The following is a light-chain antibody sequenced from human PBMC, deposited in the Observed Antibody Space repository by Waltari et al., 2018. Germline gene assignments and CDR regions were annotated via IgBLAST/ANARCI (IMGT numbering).Light chain of an antibody. J-gene: IGLJ2*01. CDR3: GTWDSSLSAGV. Sequence: QSVLTQPPSVSAAPGQKVTISCSGSSSNIGKNYVSWYQQLPGTAPKLVIYDHNNRPSGIPDRFSGSKSGTSATLGITGLQTGDEADYYCGTWDSSLSAGVFGGGTKLTVL. CDR2: DHN. V-gene: IGLV1-51*01. CDR1: SSNIGKNY.